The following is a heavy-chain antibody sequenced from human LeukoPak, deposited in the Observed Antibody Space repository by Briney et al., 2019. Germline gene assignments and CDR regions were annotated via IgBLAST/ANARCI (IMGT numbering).Heavy chain of an antibody. CDR1: GFTFSSYA. J-gene: IGHJ6*02. CDR2: ISYDGSNK. Sequence: GGSLRLSCAASGFTFSSYAMHWVRQAPGKGLEWVAVISYDGSNKYYADSVKGRFTISRDNSKNTLYLQMNSLRAEDTAVYYCARDEPKYYDFWSGYYAHYYYYGTDVWGQGTTVTVSS. D-gene: IGHD3-3*01. V-gene: IGHV3-30*04. CDR3: ARDEPKYYDFWSGYYAHYYYYGTDV.